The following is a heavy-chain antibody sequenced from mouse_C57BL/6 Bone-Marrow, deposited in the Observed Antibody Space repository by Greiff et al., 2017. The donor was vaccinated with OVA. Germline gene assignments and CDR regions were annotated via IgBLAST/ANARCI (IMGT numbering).Heavy chain of an antibody. CDR1: GFTFSSYG. V-gene: IGHV5-6*01. D-gene: IGHD1-1*01. Sequence: EVKLQESGGDLVKPGGSLKLSCAASGFTFSSYGMSWVRQTPDKRLEWVATISSGGSYTYYPDSVKGRFTISRDNAKNTLYQQMSSLKAEDTAMYYCARHYYGSSYYWGQGTTLTVSS. J-gene: IGHJ2*01. CDR3: ARHYYGSSYY. CDR2: ISSGGSYT.